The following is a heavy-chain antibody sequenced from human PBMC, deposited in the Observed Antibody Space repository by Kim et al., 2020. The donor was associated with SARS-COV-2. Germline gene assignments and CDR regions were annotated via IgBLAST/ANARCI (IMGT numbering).Heavy chain of an antibody. D-gene: IGHD4-17*01. CDR3: ARVTLDYGDPFDF. J-gene: IGHJ4*02. CDR1: GFTFSSYS. V-gene: IGHV3-21*01. CDR2: ISSSSSYI. Sequence: GGSLRLSCAASGFTFSSYSMNWVRQAPGKGLEWVSSISSSSSYIYYADSVKGRFTISRDNAKNSLYLQMNSLRAEDTAVYYCARVTLDYGDPFDFWGQGTLVTVSS.